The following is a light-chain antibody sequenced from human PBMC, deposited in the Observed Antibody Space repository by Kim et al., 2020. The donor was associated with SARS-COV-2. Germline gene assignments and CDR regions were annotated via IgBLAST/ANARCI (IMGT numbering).Light chain of an antibody. Sequence: ELTQPPSASGTPGQRVTLSCYGARSNIGTYPVNWYHHLPGTAPRLLIYTQNYRPSGVPDRFSGSRSGTSASLAISGLQPEDEGDYYCAAWDDSLNGVVFGGGTQLTVL. CDR3: AAWDDSLNGVV. CDR1: RSNIGTYP. CDR2: TQN. V-gene: IGLV1-44*01. J-gene: IGLJ2*01.